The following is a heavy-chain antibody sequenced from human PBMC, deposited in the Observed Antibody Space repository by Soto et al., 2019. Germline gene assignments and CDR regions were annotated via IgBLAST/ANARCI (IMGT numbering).Heavy chain of an antibody. J-gene: IGHJ6*02. CDR2: IYYSGST. V-gene: IGHV4-31*03. Sequence: QVQLQESGPGLVKPSQTLSLTCTVSGGSISSGGYYWSWIRQHPGKGLEWIGYIYYSGSTYYNPSLKSRVTISVDTSKNQFSLKLSSVTAADTAVYYCARAGVSGILTGYYDLYYYYGMDVWGQGTTVTVSS. D-gene: IGHD3-9*01. CDR3: ARAGVSGILTGYYDLYYYYGMDV. CDR1: GGSISSGGYY.